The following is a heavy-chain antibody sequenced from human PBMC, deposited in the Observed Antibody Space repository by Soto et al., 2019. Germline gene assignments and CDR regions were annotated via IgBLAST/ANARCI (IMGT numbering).Heavy chain of an antibody. D-gene: IGHD3-3*01. Sequence: EVRLVGPGEGLSSPGGPWDPPGAPPESPFSTVTLGGVRQAQGTGLEWVATINKDGSEKYYVGSVKGRFTISRDNAKNSLSLQMDSLRDEDSAVYYCARSANWGQGTVVTVSS. CDR1: ESPFSTVT. CDR3: ARSAN. CDR2: INKDGSEK. J-gene: IGHJ4*02. V-gene: IGHV3-7*01.